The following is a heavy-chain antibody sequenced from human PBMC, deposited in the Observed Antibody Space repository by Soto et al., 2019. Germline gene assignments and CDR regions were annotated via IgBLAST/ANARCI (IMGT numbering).Heavy chain of an antibody. CDR3: AKDLGCSSTSCYLYYYHYMDV. D-gene: IGHD2-2*01. CDR1: GFTFSSYA. Sequence: GGSLRLSCAASGFTFSSYAMSWVRQAPGKGLEWVSAISGSGGSTYYADSVKGRFTISRDNSKNTQYLQMNSLRAEDTAVYYCAKDLGCSSTSCYLYYYHYMDVWGKGTTVTVSS. V-gene: IGHV3-23*01. CDR2: ISGSGGST. J-gene: IGHJ6*03.